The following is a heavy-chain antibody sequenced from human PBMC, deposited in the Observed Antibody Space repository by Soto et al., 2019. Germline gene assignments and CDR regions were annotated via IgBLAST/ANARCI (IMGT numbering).Heavy chain of an antibody. V-gene: IGHV3-23*01. J-gene: IGHJ4*02. D-gene: IGHD3-16*01. CDR2: ITASGEKL. Sequence: GGSLRLSCAASGFSLSSYAMTWVRQAPGKGLEWVSGITASGEKLYYADSVKGRFTVSRDNSKNTLYLQMHSLRADATAVYSCGRDCSSSSCYVWAYWGKGPLVTVSS. CDR3: GRDCSSSSCYVWAY. CDR1: GFSLSSYA.